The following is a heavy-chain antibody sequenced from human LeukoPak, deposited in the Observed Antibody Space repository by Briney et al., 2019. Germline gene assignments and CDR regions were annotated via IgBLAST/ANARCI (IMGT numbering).Heavy chain of an antibody. J-gene: IGHJ4*02. CDR1: GGFIRNYY. CDR2: IYDSGST. V-gene: IGHV4-59*01. CDR3: AREFSWSGFFDY. D-gene: IGHD3-3*01. Sequence: PSETLSLTCTVFGGFIRNYYWSWLRQPPGKGLEWIGHIYDSGSTNYNPSLKSRVTISVDTSKNQFSLKLSSVTAADTAVYYCAREFSWSGFFDYWGQGTLVTVSS.